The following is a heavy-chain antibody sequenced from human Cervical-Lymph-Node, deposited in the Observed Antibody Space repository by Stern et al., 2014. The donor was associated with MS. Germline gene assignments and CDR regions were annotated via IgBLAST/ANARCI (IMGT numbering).Heavy chain of an antibody. J-gene: IGHJ4*02. CDR3: ARHVQGFDY. CDR1: GYSFTIYY. CDR2: NYPYASDT. Sequence: EVQLVQSGAEVKKPGASLKVSCKLSGYSFTIYYIDWVRQMPGKGLEWMAVNYPYASDTTYSPSFQGQATTSADKSITTAYLQWSSLRASDTAMYYCARHVQGFDYWGQGTLVTVSS. V-gene: IGHV5-51*01.